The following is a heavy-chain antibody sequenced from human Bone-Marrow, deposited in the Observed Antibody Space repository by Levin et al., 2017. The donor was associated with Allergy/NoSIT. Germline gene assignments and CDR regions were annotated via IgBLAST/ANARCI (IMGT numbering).Heavy chain of an antibody. J-gene: IGHJ5*02. CDR1: GFTSSSYF. Sequence: GGSLRLSCVASGFTSSSYFMTWVRQAPGKGLEWVSSISGSGDDTYYADSVKGRFIISRDNPKNTLYLQVSGLKGDDTAVYYCAKYDLMAPRGGFDHWGQGSLVTVSS. D-gene: IGHD2-8*01. CDR3: AKYDLMAPRGGFDH. V-gene: IGHV3-23*01. CDR2: ISGSGDDT.